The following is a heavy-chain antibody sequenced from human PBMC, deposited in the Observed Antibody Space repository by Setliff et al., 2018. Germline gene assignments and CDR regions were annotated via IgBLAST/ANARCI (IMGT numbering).Heavy chain of an antibody. D-gene: IGHD2-15*01. CDR2: IHNSGST. Sequence: SETLSLTCTVSGDSISGDYWSWIRQPPGKGLEWIGFIHNSGSTNYNPSLKSRVTITLDTPKNQFSLRLSSVTAADTAVYYCARTRYGLGGRPYWGQGTLVTVSS. J-gene: IGHJ4*02. CDR3: ARTRYGLGGRPY. V-gene: IGHV4-59*01. CDR1: GDSISGDY.